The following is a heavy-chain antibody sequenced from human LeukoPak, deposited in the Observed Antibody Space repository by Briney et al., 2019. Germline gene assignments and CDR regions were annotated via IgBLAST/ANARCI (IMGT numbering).Heavy chain of an antibody. V-gene: IGHV3-48*03. CDR3: ARCGNWGVGHAFDI. D-gene: IGHD4-23*01. Sequence: GRSLGLSCAASGFTFSSYEMNWVRQAPGKGLEWVSYISSSGSTIYSADSVKGRFSISRDNAKNSLYLQMNSLRAEDTAVYYCARCGNWGVGHAFDIWGQGTMVTVSS. J-gene: IGHJ3*02. CDR2: ISSSGSTI. CDR1: GFTFSSYE.